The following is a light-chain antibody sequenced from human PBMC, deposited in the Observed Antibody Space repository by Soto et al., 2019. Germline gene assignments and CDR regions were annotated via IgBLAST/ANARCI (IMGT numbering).Light chain of an antibody. V-gene: IGLV1-47*01. CDR3: AAWDDSLMAYYV. Sequence: QSALTQPPSASGTPGQRVTISCSGSSSNIGSNYVYWYQQLPGTAPKLLIYRNNQRPSGVPDRFSGSKSGTSASLAISGLRSEDEAEYYCAAWDDSLMAYYVFGTGTKVTVL. CDR1: SSNIGSNY. CDR2: RNN. J-gene: IGLJ1*01.